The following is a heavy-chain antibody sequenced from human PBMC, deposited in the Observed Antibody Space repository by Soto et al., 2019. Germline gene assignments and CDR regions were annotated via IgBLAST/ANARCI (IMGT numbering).Heavy chain of an antibody. Sequence: SETLSLTCVVSGGSIISGAYSWIWIRQPPGGGLEWIGYTYHSGSTSYNPSLKSRVTISVDRSKNQFSLKLSYVTAADTAVYYCARDGRYYDSPGEEFHYYGLDVWGQGTTVTVSS. D-gene: IGHD3-16*01. V-gene: IGHV4-30-2*01. CDR3: ARDGRYYDSPGEEFHYYGLDV. CDR2: TYHSGST. CDR1: GGSIISGAYS. J-gene: IGHJ6*02.